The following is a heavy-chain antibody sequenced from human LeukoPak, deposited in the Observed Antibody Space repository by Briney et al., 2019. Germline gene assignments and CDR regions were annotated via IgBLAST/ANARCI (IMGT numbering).Heavy chain of an antibody. J-gene: IGHJ4*02. V-gene: IGHV4-61*08. Sequence: SETLSLTCTVSGGSISSFYWSWFYWSWIRQPPGMALEWIGYIYFSGSTNYNPSLKSRVTISVDTPKNQFSLKLSSVTAADTAVYYCARGVVAAPQTFDYWGQGTLVTVSS. CDR1: GGSISS. CDR3: ARGVVAAPQTFDY. CDR2: IYFSGST. D-gene: IGHD2-15*01.